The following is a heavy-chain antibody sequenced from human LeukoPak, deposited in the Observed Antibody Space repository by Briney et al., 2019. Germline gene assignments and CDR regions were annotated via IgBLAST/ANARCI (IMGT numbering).Heavy chain of an antibody. J-gene: IGHJ6*03. CDR2: ISYDGSNK. CDR1: GFTFSSYT. D-gene: IGHD5-12*01. V-gene: IGHV3-30*04. Sequence: GGSLRLSCAASGFTFSSYTMHWVRQAPGKGLEWVAVISYDGSNKYYADSVKGRFTISRDNSKNTLYLQMNSLRAEDTAVYYCARTTEGYAGGPGYSYYYYMDVWGKGTTVTISS. CDR3: ARTTEGYAGGPGYSYYYYMDV.